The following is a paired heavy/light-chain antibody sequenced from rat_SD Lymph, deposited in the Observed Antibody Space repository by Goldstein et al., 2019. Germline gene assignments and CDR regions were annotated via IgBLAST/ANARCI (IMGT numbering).Light chain of an antibody. Sequence: EIVLTQSPTTMAASPGEKVTITCRASSSVSYMHWYQQKPGASPKPWIYDTSKLASGVPNRFSGSGSGTSYSLTISSMETEDTATYYCQQWSSNSLTFGSGTKLEIK. CDR2: DTS. CDR1: SSVSY. V-gene: IGKV4S7*01. CDR3: QQWSSNSLT. J-gene: IGKJ5*01.
Heavy chain of an antibody. V-gene: IGHV5-29*01. Sequence: EVQLVESGGGLVQPGRSLKLSCAASGFTFSNYGMAWVRQAPTKGLEWVATISYDGSSTYYRDSVKGRFTISRDNAKSTLYLQMDSLRSEDTATYYCARGAILQWPRWFAYWGQGTLVTVSS. CDR2: ISYDGSST. CDR3: ARGAILQWPRWFAY. D-gene: IGHD1-1*01. J-gene: IGHJ3*01. CDR1: GFTFSNYG.